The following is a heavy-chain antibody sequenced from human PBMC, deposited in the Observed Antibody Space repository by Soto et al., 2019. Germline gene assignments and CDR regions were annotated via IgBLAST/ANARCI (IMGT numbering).Heavy chain of an antibody. Sequence: GGSLRLSCAASGFTFSSYSMNWVRQAPGKGLEWVSAISRNGDITYYADSVEGRFTISRDNSKNTLYLQMNSLRAEDTAVYYCAKDRYLDHDSRGYLFDNWGQGTLVTVSS. CDR2: ISRNGDIT. D-gene: IGHD3-22*01. J-gene: IGHJ4*02. CDR3: AKDRYLDHDSRGYLFDN. CDR1: GFTFSSYS. V-gene: IGHV3-23*01.